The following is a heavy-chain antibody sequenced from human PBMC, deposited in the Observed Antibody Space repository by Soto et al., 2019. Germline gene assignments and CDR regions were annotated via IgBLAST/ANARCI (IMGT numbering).Heavy chain of an antibody. V-gene: IGHV1-3*04. J-gene: IGHJ4*02. Sequence: ASVKVSCKASGYTFTSNTMHWVRQAPGQRLEWMGWINSNGNIKYYSTSLKTRLTISRDTSKNQVVLTMTNMDPVDTATYYCARTRWDRFDFWGQGTLVTVSS. D-gene: IGHD1-26*01. CDR2: INSNGNI. CDR1: GYTFTSNT. CDR3: ARTRWDRFDF.